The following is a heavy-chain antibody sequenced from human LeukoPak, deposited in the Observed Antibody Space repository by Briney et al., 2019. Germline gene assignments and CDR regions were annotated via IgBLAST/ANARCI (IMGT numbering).Heavy chain of an antibody. D-gene: IGHD6-13*01. V-gene: IGHV3-30*02. Sequence: GGSPRLSCAASGFAFSTYGMHWVRQAPGKGLEWVSFIQSDGNNKYYADSVKGRFTISRDNSKNTLYLQMDSLRPEDTAVYYCTKTAGTSSDWYFYFDYWGQGTLVTVSS. CDR3: TKTAGTSSDWYFYFDY. J-gene: IGHJ4*02. CDR2: IQSDGNNK. CDR1: GFAFSTYG.